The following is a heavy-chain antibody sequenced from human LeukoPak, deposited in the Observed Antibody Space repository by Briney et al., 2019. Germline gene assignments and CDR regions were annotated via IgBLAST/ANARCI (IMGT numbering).Heavy chain of an antibody. CDR3: ARATYYYDSSGYSWGHFDY. D-gene: IGHD3-22*01. V-gene: IGHV4-59*01. CDR2: IYDSGRT. J-gene: IGHJ4*02. Sequence: PSETLSLTCTVSGDSISSYYWSWIRQPPGKGLEWIGYIYDSGRTNYNPSLKSRVTISVDTSKNQFSLKLSSVTAADTAVYYCARATYYYDSSGYSWGHFDYWGQGTLVTVSS. CDR1: GDSISSYY.